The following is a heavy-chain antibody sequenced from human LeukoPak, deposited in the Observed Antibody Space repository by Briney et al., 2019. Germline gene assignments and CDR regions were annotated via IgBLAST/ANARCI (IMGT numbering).Heavy chain of an antibody. V-gene: IGHV4-31*03. CDR2: IYYTGST. D-gene: IGHD6-19*01. J-gene: IGHJ5*02. CDR1: GGSITSGGFY. CDR3: AAGKAVAGILMWFDP. Sequence: PSETLSLTRTVSGGSITSGGFYWSWIRQHPGKGLEWIGYIYYTGSTYYISSLRSRVTISFDTSKNQFSLNLRSVTAADTAVYFCAAGKAVAGILMWFDPWGQGSLVTVSS.